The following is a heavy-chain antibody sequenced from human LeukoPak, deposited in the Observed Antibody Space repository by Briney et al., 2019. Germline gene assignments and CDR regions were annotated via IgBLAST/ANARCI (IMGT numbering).Heavy chain of an antibody. J-gene: IGHJ4*02. CDR3: ARDPSSIAARNTFDY. D-gene: IGHD6-6*01. CDR2: INPNSGGT. V-gene: IGHV1-2*02. CDR1: GYTFTGYY. Sequence: ASVKVSCKASGYTFTGYYMHWVRQAPGQGLEWMGWINPNSGGTNYAQKLQGRVTMTRDTSISTAYMELGRLRSDDTAVYYCARDPSSIAARNTFDYWGQGTLVTVSS.